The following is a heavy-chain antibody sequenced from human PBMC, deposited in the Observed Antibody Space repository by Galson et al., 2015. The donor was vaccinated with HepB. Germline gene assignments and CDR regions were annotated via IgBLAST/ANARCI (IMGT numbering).Heavy chain of an antibody. CDR1: GFTFSSYG. CDR3: ARFLDSSGYYSLDY. Sequence: SLRLSCAASGFTFSSYGMHWVRQAPGKGLEWVAVIWYDGSNKYYADPVKGRFTISRDNSKNTLYLQMNSLRAEDTAVYYCARFLDSSGYYSLDYWGQGTLVTVSS. J-gene: IGHJ4*02. D-gene: IGHD3-22*01. V-gene: IGHV3-33*01. CDR2: IWYDGSNK.